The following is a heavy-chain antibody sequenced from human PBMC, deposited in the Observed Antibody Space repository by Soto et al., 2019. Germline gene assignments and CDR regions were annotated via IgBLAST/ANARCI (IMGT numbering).Heavy chain of an antibody. J-gene: IGHJ4*01. Sequence: GSSVKLSCKASGYTFTTYGISWVRQAPGQGLEWMGWISAYNGNTKYAQKLQGRVTMTTDTSTSTAYMELRSLTSDDTAVYYCARDSPPVDYWGQGTLVTVSS. CDR2: ISAYNGNT. CDR1: GYTFTTYG. V-gene: IGHV1-18*01. CDR3: ARDSPPVDY.